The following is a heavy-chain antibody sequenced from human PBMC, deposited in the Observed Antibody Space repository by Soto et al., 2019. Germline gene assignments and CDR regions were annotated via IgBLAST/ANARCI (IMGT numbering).Heavy chain of an antibody. Sequence: QVQLVESGVGVVQAGRSLRLSCADSGLTFSSDGMHWVRQAPGKRLEWVAAISYDGMNKYYADSVKGRITISRDNSKNTLYLQIDSLRPEDTAVYYCAHDFRGALRLGVSVYWGQGTLVIVSS. CDR2: ISYDGMNK. J-gene: IGHJ4*02. D-gene: IGHD3-16*01. CDR1: GLTFSSDG. CDR3: AHDFRGALRLGVSVY. V-gene: IGHV3-30*18.